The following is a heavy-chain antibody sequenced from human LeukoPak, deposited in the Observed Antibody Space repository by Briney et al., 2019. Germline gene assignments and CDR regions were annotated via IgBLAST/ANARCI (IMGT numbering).Heavy chain of an antibody. V-gene: IGHV3-30*04. CDR2: ISYDGSNK. J-gene: IGHJ6*02. CDR3: ARVEPQPYYYGMDV. D-gene: IGHD1-14*01. Sequence: GGSLRLSCAASGFTFSSYAMHWVRQAPGKGLEWVAVISYDGSNKYYADSVKGRFTISRDNSKNTLYLQMNSLRAEDTAVYYCARVEPQPYYYGMDVWGQGTTVTVSS. CDR1: GFTFSSYA.